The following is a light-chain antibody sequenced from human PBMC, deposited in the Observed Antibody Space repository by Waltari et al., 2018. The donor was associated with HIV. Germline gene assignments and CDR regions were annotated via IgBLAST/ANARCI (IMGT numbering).Light chain of an antibody. V-gene: IGLV3-21*02. CDR2: DGN. CDR1: TIRGKL. J-gene: IGLJ2*01. Sequence: TPPPSVSVAPGQTARITCGGATIRGKLVHWYQQQPDQPPVFVSCDGNDRPSGIPERFSGSNSGNTATLTSSRVEGGDEADYYCQVWVDSRDVAVIFGGGTKLTVL. CDR3: QVWVDSRDVAVI.